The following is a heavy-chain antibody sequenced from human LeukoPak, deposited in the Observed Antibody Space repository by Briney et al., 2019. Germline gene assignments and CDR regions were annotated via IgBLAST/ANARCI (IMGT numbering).Heavy chain of an antibody. CDR2: ISSSSSSI. J-gene: IGHJ4*02. D-gene: IGHD3-10*01. V-gene: IGHV3-48*02. Sequence: GGSLRVSCAASGFTFSSYAMHWVRQAPGKGLEWVSYISSSSSSIHYADSVKGRFTISRDNAKNSLYLQMSSLRDEDTAMYYCARDYYYGFYYWGQGTLVTVSS. CDR3: ARDYYYGFYY. CDR1: GFTFSSYA.